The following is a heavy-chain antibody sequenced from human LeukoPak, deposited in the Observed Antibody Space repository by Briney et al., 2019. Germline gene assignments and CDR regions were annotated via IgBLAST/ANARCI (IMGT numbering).Heavy chain of an antibody. Sequence: GGSLRLSCAASGFTFDDYGMSWVRQAPGKGLEWVSGINWNGGSTGYADSVKGRFTISRDNAKNSLYLQMNSLRAEDTALYYCARCSXXXXXYXXXDVXGXGXTVTVSS. D-gene: IGHD6-13*01. V-gene: IGHV3-20*04. CDR1: GFTFDDYG. J-gene: IGHJ6*03. CDR3: ARCSXXXXXYXXXDV. CDR2: INWNGGST.